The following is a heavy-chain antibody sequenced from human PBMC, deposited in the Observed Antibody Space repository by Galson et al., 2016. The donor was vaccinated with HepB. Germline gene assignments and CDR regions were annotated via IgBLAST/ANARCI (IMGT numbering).Heavy chain of an antibody. D-gene: IGHD2-2*01. J-gene: IGHJ6*02. V-gene: IGHV1-3*01. Sequence: SVKVSCKASGYTFPSYAFHWVRQAPGQRFEWMGWVNPGSNNRKYSQKFQGRLTITRDTSASTGYIELSNLTPEDTAVYFCATGLAVPSARSRGYDYYYGLDVWGQGTMVTVSS. CDR2: VNPGSNNR. CDR1: GYTFPSYA. CDR3: ATGLAVPSARSRGYDYYYGLDV.